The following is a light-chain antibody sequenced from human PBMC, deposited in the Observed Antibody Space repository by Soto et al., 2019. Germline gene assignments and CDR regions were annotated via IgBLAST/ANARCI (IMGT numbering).Light chain of an antibody. CDR1: SSDVGSYNY. CDR3: SSYTSSSTWV. J-gene: IGLJ3*02. Sequence: QSALTQPASVSGSPGQSITISCTGTSSDVGSYNYVSWFQQHPGKAPKPMIFDVTNRPSGVSNRFSGSKSGNTASLTISVLQAEDEAHYYCSSYTSSSTWVFGGGTKVTVL. V-gene: IGLV2-14*01. CDR2: DVT.